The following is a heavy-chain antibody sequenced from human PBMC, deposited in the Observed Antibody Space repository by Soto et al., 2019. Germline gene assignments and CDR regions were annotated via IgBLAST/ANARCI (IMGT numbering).Heavy chain of an antibody. Sequence: SDTLSLTCTVSGGSVSSGSYYWSWIRQPPGKGLELIGYIYYSGSTNYNPSLKSRVTISVDTSKNQFSLKLSSVTAADTAVYYCAIGYIYGGYDXWGQVTLVTVSX. CDR3: AIGYIYGGYDX. J-gene: IGHJ4*02. D-gene: IGHD5-18*01. CDR1: GGSVSSGSYY. V-gene: IGHV4-61*01. CDR2: IYYSGST.